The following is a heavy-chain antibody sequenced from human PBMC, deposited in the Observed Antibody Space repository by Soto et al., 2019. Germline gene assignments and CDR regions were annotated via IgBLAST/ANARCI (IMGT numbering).Heavy chain of an antibody. V-gene: IGHV3-66*01. D-gene: IGHD6-13*01. Sequence: GGSLRLSCAASGFTVSSNYMSWVRQAPGKGLEWVSVIYSGGSTYYADSVKGRFTISRDNSKNTLYLQMNSLRAEDTAVYYCAREQAMAAAGDSPFDYWGQGTLVTVSS. CDR3: AREQAMAAAGDSPFDY. CDR2: IYSGGST. J-gene: IGHJ4*02. CDR1: GFTVSSNY.